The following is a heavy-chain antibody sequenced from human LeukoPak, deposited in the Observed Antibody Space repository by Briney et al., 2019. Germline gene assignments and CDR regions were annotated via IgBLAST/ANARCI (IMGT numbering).Heavy chain of an antibody. CDR3: ARDSYYYDSSGYYPGDAFDI. V-gene: IGHV3-30-3*01. Sequence: GGSLRLSCAASGFTFSSYVLHWVRQAPGKGLEWVAFISYDGDNEYYADSVKGRFTISRDNSKDTAYLQMNSLRAEDTAVYYCARDSYYYDSSGYYPGDAFDIWGQGTMVTVSS. CDR2: ISYDGDNE. CDR1: GFTFSSYV. J-gene: IGHJ3*02. D-gene: IGHD3-22*01.